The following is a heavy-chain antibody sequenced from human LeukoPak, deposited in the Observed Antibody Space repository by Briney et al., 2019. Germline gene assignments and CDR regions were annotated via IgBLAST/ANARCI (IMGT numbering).Heavy chain of an antibody. CDR1: GFSFSTYW. J-gene: IGHJ4*02. Sequence: GGSLRLSCAASGFSFSTYWMHWVRQAPGKGLVWVSRINSDGSSTNYADSVKSRFTISRDNAENTVFLQMNSLRAEDTAVYYCARGWKTGEGPYWGQGSLVTVSS. D-gene: IGHD3-9*01. V-gene: IGHV3-74*01. CDR2: INSDGSST. CDR3: ARGWKTGEGPY.